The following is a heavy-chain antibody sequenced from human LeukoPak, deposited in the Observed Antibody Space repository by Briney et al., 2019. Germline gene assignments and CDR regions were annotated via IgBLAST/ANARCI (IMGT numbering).Heavy chain of an antibody. J-gene: IGHJ5*02. V-gene: IGHV3-30-3*01. CDR2: ISYDGSNK. Sequence: GALRLSCAASGFTFSSYAMHWVRQAPGKGLEWVAVISYDGSNKYYADSVKGRFTISRDNAKNSLYLQMNSLRAEDTAVYYCARDHPDGYDPWGQGTLVTVSS. CDR1: GFTFSSYA. D-gene: IGHD2-15*01. CDR3: ARDHPDGYDP.